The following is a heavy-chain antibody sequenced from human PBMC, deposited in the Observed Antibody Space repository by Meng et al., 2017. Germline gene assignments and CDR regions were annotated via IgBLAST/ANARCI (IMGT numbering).Heavy chain of an antibody. CDR2: INWNGGST. CDR3: ARTTPEDYYGSGSYYSHPGY. V-gene: IGHV3-20*04. CDR1: GFTFDDYG. Sequence: GGSLRLSCAASGFTFDDYGMSWVRQAPGKGLEWVSGINWNGGSTGYADSVKGRFTISRDNAKNSLYLQMNSLRAEDTALYYCARTTPEDYYGSGSYYSHPGYWGQGTLVTVSS. J-gene: IGHJ4*02. D-gene: IGHD3-10*01.